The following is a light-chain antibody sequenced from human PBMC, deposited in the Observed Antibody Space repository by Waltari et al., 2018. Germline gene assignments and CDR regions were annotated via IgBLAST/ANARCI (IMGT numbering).Light chain of an antibody. CDR2: EAT. CDR1: SRDFGPYNL. V-gene: IGLV2-23*01. J-gene: IGLJ2*01. Sequence: QSALTQPASASGSPGQSITISCTGTSRDFGPYNLVPWYHHHPGKAPKRMIYEATKRPSGVSNRISGSKSGITASLTISGLQAEDEADYYCCSFAGSGPHVVFGGGTKLTVL. CDR3: CSFAGSGPHVV.